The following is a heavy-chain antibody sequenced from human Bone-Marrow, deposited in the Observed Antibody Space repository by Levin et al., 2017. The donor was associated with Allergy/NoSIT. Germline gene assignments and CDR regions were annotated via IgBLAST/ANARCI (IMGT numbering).Heavy chain of an antibody. CDR1: RHTFTDYY. CDR3: ATALGRGFWTGFERQEFYSLDV. CDR2: INPHTGDT. V-gene: IGHV1-2*04. D-gene: IGHD3/OR15-3a*01. Sequence: GESLKISCKASRHTFTDYYIHWVRQAPGQGLEWMGWINPHTGDTTYGQKFQGWVTMTRDTSISTASVELSGLKSDGTAIYFCATALGRGFWTGFERQEFYSLDVWGQGTTVTVSS. J-gene: IGHJ6*02.